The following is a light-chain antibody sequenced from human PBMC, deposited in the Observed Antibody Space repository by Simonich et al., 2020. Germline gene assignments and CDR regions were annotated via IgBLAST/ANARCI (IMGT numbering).Light chain of an antibody. Sequence: QSALTQPASVSGSPGQSITISCTGTSSDVGGSNYVSWYHQHPGKAPKLMIYDVSKRPSGVSNRFSGSKSGNTASLTVSGLQAEDEADYYCSSYAGSNIFGGGTKLTVL. CDR3: SSYAGSNI. J-gene: IGLJ2*01. V-gene: IGLV2-14*01. CDR2: DVS. CDR1: SSDVGGSNY.